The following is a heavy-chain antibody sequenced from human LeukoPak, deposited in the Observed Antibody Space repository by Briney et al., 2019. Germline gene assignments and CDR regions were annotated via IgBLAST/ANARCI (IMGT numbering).Heavy chain of an antibody. D-gene: IGHD3-22*01. CDR3: VKGGIAVVIPFDF. CDR2: ISTNGGST. J-gene: IGHJ4*02. CDR1: GFTFSNYA. V-gene: IGHV3-64D*08. Sequence: GESLRLSCSASGFTFSNYAMHWVRQAPGKGLEYVSGISTNGGSTYYADSVKGRFTVSRDNSKNTLYLQMSSLRSEDTAAYYCVKGGIAVVIPFDFWGQGTLVTVSS.